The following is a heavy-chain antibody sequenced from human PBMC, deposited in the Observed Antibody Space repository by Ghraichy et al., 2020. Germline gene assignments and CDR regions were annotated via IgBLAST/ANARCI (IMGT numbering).Heavy chain of an antibody. V-gene: IGHV3-21*01. CDR1: GFTFSSYS. CDR2: ISSSSSYI. J-gene: IGHJ4*02. D-gene: IGHD6-19*01. CDR3: ARDRGSSGWYWDY. Sequence: GGSLRLSCAASGFTFSSYSMNWVRQAPGKGLEWVSSISSSSSYIYYADSVKGRFTISRDNAKNSLYLQMNSLRAEDTAVYYCARDRGSSGWYWDYWGQGTMVTVPS.